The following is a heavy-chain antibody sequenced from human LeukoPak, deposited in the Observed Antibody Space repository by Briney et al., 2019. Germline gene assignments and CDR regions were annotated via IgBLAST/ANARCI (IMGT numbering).Heavy chain of an antibody. CDR2: INHSGST. Sequence: PGGSLRLSCAASGLTFSGSAIHWVRQASGKGLEWIGEINHSGSTNYNPSLKSRVTISVDTSKNQFSLKLSSVTAADTAVYYCARGGWIQLWSFDYWGQGTLVTVSS. V-gene: IGHV4-34*01. CDR1: GLTFSGSA. J-gene: IGHJ4*02. D-gene: IGHD5-18*01. CDR3: ARGGWIQLWSFDY.